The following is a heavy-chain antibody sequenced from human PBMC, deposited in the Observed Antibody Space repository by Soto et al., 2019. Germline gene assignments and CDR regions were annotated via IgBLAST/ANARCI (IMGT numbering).Heavy chain of an antibody. D-gene: IGHD2-21*02. CDR1: SGSISSSNW. CDR3: ARVRDLGGDYYYYYYMDV. V-gene: IGHV4-4*02. Sequence: SETLSLTCAVSSGSISSSNWWSWVRQPPGKGLEWIGEIYHSGSTNYNPSLKSRVTISVDKSKNQLSLKLSSVTAADTAVYYCARVRDLGGDYYYYYYMDVWGKGTTVTVSS. J-gene: IGHJ6*03. CDR2: IYHSGST.